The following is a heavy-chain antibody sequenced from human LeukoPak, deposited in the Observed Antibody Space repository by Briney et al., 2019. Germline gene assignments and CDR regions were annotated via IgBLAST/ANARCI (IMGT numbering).Heavy chain of an antibody. CDR3: VRPYSGWISQGYYGMDL. J-gene: IGHJ6*02. V-gene: IGHV1-46*01. CDR2: IDPSGGST. Sequence: ASVKVSCKASGYTFTSYYMHWVRQAPGQGLEWMGIIDPSGGSTRYPQKFQGRVTMTGDTSTSTAYMELRRLTSDDTAIYYCVRPYSGWISQGYYGMDLWGQGTTVIVSS. D-gene: IGHD5-12*01. CDR1: GYTFTSYY.